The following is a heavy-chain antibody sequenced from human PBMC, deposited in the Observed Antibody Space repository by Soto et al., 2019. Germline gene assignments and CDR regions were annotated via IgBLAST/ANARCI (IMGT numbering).Heavy chain of an antibody. CDR3: ARAGGRYAITAYDV. J-gene: IGHJ3*01. V-gene: IGHV4-59*01. D-gene: IGHD1-26*01. CDR1: GVSINSCY. CDR2: IYYSGTT. Sequence: SENLSLTCAGSGVSINSCYWSWIRQPPGKALEWIGYIYYSGTTNYNPSLKSRVTISVDTSKNQFSLRLSSVTAADTAVYYCARAGGRYAITAYDVWGPGTLVT.